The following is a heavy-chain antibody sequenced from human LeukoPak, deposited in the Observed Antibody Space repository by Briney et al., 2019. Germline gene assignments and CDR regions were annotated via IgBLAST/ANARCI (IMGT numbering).Heavy chain of an antibody. V-gene: IGHV3-23*01. D-gene: IGHD6-13*01. J-gene: IGHJ6*03. Sequence: GGSLRLSCAASGFTLSSCAMSWVRQAPGKGLKWVSVINDNTYYAASVKGRFTISRDNAKNSLYLQMNSLRAEDTVVYYCVGNGVGSSWYMDVWGKGTTVTVSS. CDR1: GFTLSSCA. CDR2: INDNT. CDR3: VGNGVGSSWYMDV.